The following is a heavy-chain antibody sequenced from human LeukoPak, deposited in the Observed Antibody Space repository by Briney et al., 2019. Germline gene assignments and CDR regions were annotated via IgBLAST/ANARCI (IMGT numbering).Heavy chain of an antibody. CDR3: ARRYSGYEDY. CDR2: IKQDGSEN. Sequence: GGSLRLSCAASGFTFRNYWMTWVRQAPGKGLEWVANIKQDGSENYYVDSVKGRFTIARDNAKNSLYLQMNGLRADDTAVYYCARRYSGYEDYWGQGTLVTVSS. V-gene: IGHV3-7*01. CDR1: GFTFRNYW. D-gene: IGHD5-12*01. J-gene: IGHJ4*02.